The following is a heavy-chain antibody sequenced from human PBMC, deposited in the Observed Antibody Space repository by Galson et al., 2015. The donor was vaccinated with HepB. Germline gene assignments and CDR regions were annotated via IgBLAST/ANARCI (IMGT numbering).Heavy chain of an antibody. CDR2: INAGNGNT. D-gene: IGHD2-2*01. CDR3: AARAGSTSCLGCYYYMDV. V-gene: IGHV1-3*01. CDR1: GYTFTSYA. J-gene: IGHJ6*03. Sequence: SVKVSCKASGYTFTSYAMHWVRQAPGQRLEWMGWINAGNGNTKYSQKFQGRVTITRDTSASTAYMELSSLRSEDTAVYYCAARAGSTSCLGCYYYMDVWGKGTTVTVSS.